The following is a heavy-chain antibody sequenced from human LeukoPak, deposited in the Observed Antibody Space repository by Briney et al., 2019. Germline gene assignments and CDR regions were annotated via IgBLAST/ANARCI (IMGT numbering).Heavy chain of an antibody. Sequence: ASVKVSCKASGYTFTSYYMHWVRQAPGQGLEWMGIINPSGGSTSYAQKFQGRVTMTRDTSTSTVYMELSSLRSEDTAVYYCARELAYCGGDRFFDYWGQGTLVTVSS. CDR3: ARELAYCGGDRFFDY. CDR1: GYTFTSYY. V-gene: IGHV1-46*01. J-gene: IGHJ4*02. D-gene: IGHD2-21*02. CDR2: INPSGGST.